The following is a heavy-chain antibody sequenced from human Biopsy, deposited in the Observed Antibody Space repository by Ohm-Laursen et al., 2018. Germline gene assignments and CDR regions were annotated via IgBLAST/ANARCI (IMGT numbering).Heavy chain of an antibody. CDR2: IYYSEST. CDR3: ARVGAGAPSIDYFDY. CDR1: GGSIGSFF. J-gene: IGHJ4*02. D-gene: IGHD1-26*01. V-gene: IGHV4-59*01. Sequence: TLSLTCTVSGGSIGSFFWSWIRQPPGKGLEWIGYIYYSESTNYNPSLRSRVAISVDRSKNQFSLELSSVTAADTAVYYCARVGAGAPSIDYFDYWGQGALVTVSS.